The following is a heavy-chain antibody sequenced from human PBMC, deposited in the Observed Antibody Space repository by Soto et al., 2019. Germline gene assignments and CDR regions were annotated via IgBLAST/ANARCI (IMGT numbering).Heavy chain of an antibody. D-gene: IGHD1-26*01. CDR3: ASGGAGSGPFTWELPDH. CDR2: STPFNGDV. V-gene: IGHV1-45*02. CDR1: GNTFTYRY. J-gene: IGHJ4*02. Sequence: QMQLVQSGAEVKKPGSSVTVSCKALGNTFTYRYLHWVRQAPGQALEWMGWSTPFNGDVHYAQKFQERVTITRDTSINTAYMRMSSLRSEDTAMYYCASGGAGSGPFTWELPDHWGQGTLVTVSS.